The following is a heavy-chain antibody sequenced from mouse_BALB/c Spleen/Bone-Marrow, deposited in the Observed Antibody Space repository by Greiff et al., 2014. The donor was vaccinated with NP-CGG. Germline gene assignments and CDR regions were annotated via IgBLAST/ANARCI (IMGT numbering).Heavy chain of an antibody. V-gene: IGHV1-4*01. Sequence: QVQLQQPGAELARPGASVKMSCKASGYTFTSYTMHWVKQRPGQGLEWIGYINPSSGYTNYNQKLKDKATLTADKSSSTAYMQLSSLTSEDSAVYYCALANWDIGGPFAYWGQGTLVTVSA. CDR1: GYTFTSYT. J-gene: IGHJ3*01. CDR2: INPSSGYT. D-gene: IGHD4-1*01. CDR3: ALANWDIGGPFAY.